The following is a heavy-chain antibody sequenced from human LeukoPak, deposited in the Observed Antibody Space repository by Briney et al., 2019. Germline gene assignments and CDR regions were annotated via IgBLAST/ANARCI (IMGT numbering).Heavy chain of an antibody. CDR2: ISGGGDIT. V-gene: IGHV3-23*01. D-gene: IGHD2-21*02. Sequence: GGSLRLSCAASGFNFANHAMSWVRQTPGKGLEWVSAISGGGDITYYADSVTGRFTISRDNSRDTLFLQMHSLRPGDTAVYYCVREDTPATANYWGQGTLVTISS. CDR3: VREDTPATANY. J-gene: IGHJ4*02. CDR1: GFNFANHA.